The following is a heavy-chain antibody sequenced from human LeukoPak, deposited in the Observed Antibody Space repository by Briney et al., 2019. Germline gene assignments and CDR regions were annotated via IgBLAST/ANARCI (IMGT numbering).Heavy chain of an antibody. D-gene: IGHD3-22*01. CDR1: GGSISSYY. CDR2: IYYSGST. CDR3: ARDLDDSSGYYYGTLSY. J-gene: IGHJ4*02. Sequence: SETLSLTCTVSGGSISSYYWSWIRQPPGKGLEWIGYIYYSGSTNYNPSLKSRVTISVDTSKNQFSLKLSSVTAADTAVYYCARDLDDSSGYYYGTLSYWGQGTLVTVSS. V-gene: IGHV4-59*01.